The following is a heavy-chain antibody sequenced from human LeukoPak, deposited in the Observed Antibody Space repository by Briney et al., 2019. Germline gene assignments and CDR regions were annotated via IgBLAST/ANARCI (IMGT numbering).Heavy chain of an antibody. CDR1: GGSISSYY. D-gene: IGHD6-13*01. J-gene: IGHJ4*02. CDR3: ARERPAAGIPTGFDY. V-gene: IGHV4-59*01. CDR2: IYYSGST. Sequence: SETLSLTCTVSGGSISSYYWSGIRQPPGKGLEWIGYIYYSGSTNYNPSLKSRVTISVDTSKNQFSLRLSSVTAADTAVYYCARERPAAGIPTGFDYWGQGTLVTVSS.